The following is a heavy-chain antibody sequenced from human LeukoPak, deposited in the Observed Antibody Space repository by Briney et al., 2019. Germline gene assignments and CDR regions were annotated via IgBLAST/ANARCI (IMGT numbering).Heavy chain of an antibody. CDR2: LSGSGGST. CDR3: AAIHRDY. CDR1: GFTFSNYA. Sequence: GGSLRLSCAASGFTFSNYAMSWVRQAPGKGLEWVSALSGSGGSTYYADSVKGRFTVSRDNAKTSLFLQLNSLRAEDTAVYYCAAIHRDYWGQGTLVTVSS. J-gene: IGHJ4*02. V-gene: IGHV3-23*01.